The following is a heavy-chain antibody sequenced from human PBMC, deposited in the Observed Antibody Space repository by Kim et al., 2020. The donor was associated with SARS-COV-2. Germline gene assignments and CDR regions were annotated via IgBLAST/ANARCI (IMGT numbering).Heavy chain of an antibody. J-gene: IGHJ6*02. Sequence: GGSLRLSCAAPGFTFSSYGMHWVRQAPGKGLEWVAVISYDGSNKYYADSVKGRFTISRDNSKNTLYLQMNSLRAEDTAVYYCAKSHVRGVILTWDQLSYYGMDVWGQGTTVTVSS. CDR2: ISYDGSNK. CDR3: AKSHVRGVILTWDQLSYYGMDV. V-gene: IGHV3-30*18. CDR1: GFTFSSYG. D-gene: IGHD3-10*01.